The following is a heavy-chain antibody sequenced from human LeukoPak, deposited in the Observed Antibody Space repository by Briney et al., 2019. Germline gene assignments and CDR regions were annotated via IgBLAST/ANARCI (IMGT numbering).Heavy chain of an antibody. CDR3: ARTLGDYYYMDV. CDR2: IRNKANSYTT. V-gene: IGHV3-72*01. J-gene: IGHJ6*03. CDR1: GLTFSDHY. Sequence: GGSLRLSCAASGLTFSDHYMDWVRQAPGKGLEWVGRIRNKANSYTTEYAASVKGRFTISRDDSRKSLYLQMNSLKTEDTAVYYCARTLGDYYYMDVWGKGTTVTVSS.